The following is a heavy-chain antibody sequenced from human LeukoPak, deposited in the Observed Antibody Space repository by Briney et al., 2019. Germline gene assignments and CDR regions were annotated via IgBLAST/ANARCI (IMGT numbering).Heavy chain of an antibody. V-gene: IGHV3-64*02. CDR3: ARDPRVGGTPSGYFQL. D-gene: IGHD1-26*01. Sequence: GGSLRLSCAASGFTFSDYPMHWVRQAPGKGLEYISAISADGTSTYYADSVKGRFTISRDNSKNTLDLQMGSLRDEDMAVYYCARDPRVGGTPSGYFQLWGQGTLVTVSS. J-gene: IGHJ1*01. CDR2: ISADGTST. CDR1: GFTFSDYP.